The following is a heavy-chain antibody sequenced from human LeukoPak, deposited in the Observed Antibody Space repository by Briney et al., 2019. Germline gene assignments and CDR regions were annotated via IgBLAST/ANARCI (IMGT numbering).Heavy chain of an antibody. Sequence: GGSLRLSCAASGFTFSSYAMSWVRQAPGKGPEWVSAISGSGGSTYYADSVKGRFTISRDNSKNTLYLQMNSLRAEDTAVYYCAARYSSGWVYFDYWGQGTLVTVSS. CDR2: ISGSGGST. CDR1: GFTFSSYA. CDR3: AARYSSGWVYFDY. J-gene: IGHJ4*02. D-gene: IGHD6-19*01. V-gene: IGHV3-23*01.